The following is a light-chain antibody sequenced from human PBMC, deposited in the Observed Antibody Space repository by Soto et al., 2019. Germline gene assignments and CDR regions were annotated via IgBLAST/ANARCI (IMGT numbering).Light chain of an antibody. V-gene: IGKV1-5*01. J-gene: IGKJ5*01. CDR2: DAS. Sequence: DIQMTQSPSTLSASVGERVTITCWASQSISSWLAWYQQKPGKAPKLLIYDASSLESGVPSRFSGSGSGTEFTLTISSLQPDDIATYYCQQYNSYSFGQGTRLEIK. CDR1: QSISSW. CDR3: QQYNSYS.